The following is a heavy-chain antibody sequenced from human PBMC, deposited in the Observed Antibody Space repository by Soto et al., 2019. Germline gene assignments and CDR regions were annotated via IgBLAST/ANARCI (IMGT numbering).Heavy chain of an antibody. CDR3: ARSLRHRYYSFGLFNI. V-gene: IGHV1-69*05. CDR2: ISAYIGKT. D-gene: IGHD2-15*01. Sequence: GLEWMGGISAYIGKTNYAQKFQGRVTITTDESTSTAYMELSSLRSEDTAVYFCARSLRHRYYSFGLFNIWGQVTMVTVS. J-gene: IGHJ3*02.